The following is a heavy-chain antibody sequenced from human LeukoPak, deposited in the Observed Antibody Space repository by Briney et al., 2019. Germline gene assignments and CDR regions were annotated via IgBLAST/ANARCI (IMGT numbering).Heavy chain of an antibody. V-gene: IGHV3-48*01. J-gene: IGHJ4*02. D-gene: IGHD3-22*01. Sequence: PGGSLRLSCAASGFTFSSYNMNWVRQAPGKGLEWVSYISGRSDTIYYADSVKGRFTISRDNSKNTLYLQMNSLRAEDTAVYYCAKEKKPFETYYYDSSGFDYWGQGTLVTVSS. CDR1: GFTFSSYN. CDR2: ISGRSDTI. CDR3: AKEKKPFETYYYDSSGFDY.